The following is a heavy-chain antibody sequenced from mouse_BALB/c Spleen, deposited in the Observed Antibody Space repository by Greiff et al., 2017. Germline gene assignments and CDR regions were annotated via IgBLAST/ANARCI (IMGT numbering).Heavy chain of an antibody. D-gene: IGHD1-2*01. CDR3: ARDPHYYGYAMDY. CDR1: GFTFTDYY. CDR2: IRNKANGYTT. V-gene: IGHV7-3*02. J-gene: IGHJ4*01. Sequence: EVKVVESGGGLVQPGGSLRLSCATSGFTFTDYYMSWVRQPPGKALEWLGFIRNKANGYTTEYSASVKGRFTISRDNSQSILYLQMNTLRAEDSATYYCARDPHYYGYAMDYWGQGTSVTVSS.